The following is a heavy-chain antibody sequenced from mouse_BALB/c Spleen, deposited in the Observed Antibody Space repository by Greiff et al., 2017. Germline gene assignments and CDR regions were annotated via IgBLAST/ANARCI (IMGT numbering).Heavy chain of an antibody. Sequence: VHLVESGPSLVQPSQSLSITCTVSGFSLTSYGVHWVRQSPGKGLEWLGVIWRGGSTDYNAAFMSRLSITKDNSKSQVFFKMNSLQADDTAIYYCAKNYHYGNYVDYWGQGTTLTVSS. CDR1: GFSLTSYG. J-gene: IGHJ2*01. CDR2: IWRGGST. CDR3: AKNYHYGNYVDY. D-gene: IGHD2-1*01. V-gene: IGHV2-5-1*01.